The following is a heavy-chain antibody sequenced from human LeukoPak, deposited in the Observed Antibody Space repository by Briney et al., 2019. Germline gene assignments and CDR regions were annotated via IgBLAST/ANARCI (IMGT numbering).Heavy chain of an antibody. CDR2: IKQDGSEK. CDR1: GFTFSSYW. Sequence: GGSLRLSCATSGFTFSSYWMSWVRQAPGKGLEWVANIKQDGSEKYYVDSVKGRFTISRDNAKNSLYLQMNSLRAEDTAVYYCARDLANYYDSSGYCDYWGQGTLVTVSS. D-gene: IGHD3-22*01. V-gene: IGHV3-7*01. J-gene: IGHJ4*02. CDR3: ARDLANYYDSSGYCDY.